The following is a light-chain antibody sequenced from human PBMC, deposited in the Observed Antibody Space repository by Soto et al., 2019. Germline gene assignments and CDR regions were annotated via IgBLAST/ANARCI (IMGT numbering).Light chain of an antibody. Sequence: IQLTQSPSFLSASLGDRVTITCRASQGIRSYLAWYQQKQGRAPKLLMYIASTLQTGVPSRFSGSGSGTEGTITITSLQTEDFSTYYCQQVNSYTITFGQGTRLEIK. J-gene: IGKJ5*01. CDR3: QQVNSYTIT. V-gene: IGKV1-9*01. CDR1: QGIRSY. CDR2: IAS.